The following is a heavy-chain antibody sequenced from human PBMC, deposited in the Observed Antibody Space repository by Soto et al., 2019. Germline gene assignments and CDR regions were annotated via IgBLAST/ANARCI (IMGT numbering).Heavy chain of an antibody. D-gene: IGHD2-15*01. Sequence: QVQLVQSGAEVKKPGASVKVSCKASGYTFNNYGISWVRQAPGQGLEWMGWISPYNGNTDPAQNYQGRITMTTDTSTNTAYMELRSLRSDVTALYYCARCYCSVGSCYTCWHFDLWGRGTLVTVSS. V-gene: IGHV1-18*01. J-gene: IGHJ2*01. CDR2: ISPYNGNT. CDR1: GYTFNNYG. CDR3: ARCYCSVGSCYTCWHFDL.